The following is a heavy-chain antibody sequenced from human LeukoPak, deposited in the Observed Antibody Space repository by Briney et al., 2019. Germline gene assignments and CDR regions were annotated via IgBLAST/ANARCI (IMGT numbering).Heavy chain of an antibody. CDR2: IRYDGSNK. CDR1: GFTFSSYG. J-gene: IGHJ5*02. V-gene: IGHV3-30*02. Sequence: GGSLRLSCAASGFTFSSYGMHWVRQAPGKGLEWVAFIRYDGSNKYYADSVKGRFTISRDNSKNPLYLQMNSLRAEDKAVYYCAKDTFWSGYSSKGWFDPWGQGTLVTVSS. CDR3: AKDTFWSGYSSKGWFDP. D-gene: IGHD3-3*01.